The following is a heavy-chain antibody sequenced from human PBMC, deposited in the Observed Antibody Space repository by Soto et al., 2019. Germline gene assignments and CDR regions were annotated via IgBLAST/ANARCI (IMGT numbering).Heavy chain of an antibody. D-gene: IGHD4-17*01. CDR2: ISYDGTNK. CDR1: GFTFSTYG. Sequence: QVQLVESGGGEVQPGRSLTISCAASGFTFSTYGMHWVRQTPGKGLEWVAVISYDGTNKFYSDSVKGRFTISRDNFKNTLTLQMNSLRADDTAVYSCAKDLQSYGDYDYYCSGMDVWGLGTRVPVSS. V-gene: IGHV3-30*18. CDR3: AKDLQSYGDYDYYCSGMDV. J-gene: IGHJ6*02.